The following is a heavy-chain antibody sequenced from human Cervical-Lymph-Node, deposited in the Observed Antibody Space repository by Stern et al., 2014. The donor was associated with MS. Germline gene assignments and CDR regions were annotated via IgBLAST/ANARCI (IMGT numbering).Heavy chain of an antibody. CDR3: ALSSETSDRWYSLGYDL. D-gene: IGHD6-13*01. J-gene: IGHJ5*02. CDR2: IFPVFGTP. Sequence: VQLEESGAEVTKPGSSVEVSFKASGGTFSKFPSSWVRQAPGQGLEWMGGIFPVFGTPTYAQEFRGRVTITADVSTSTVYMELSSLRSDDTAVYYCALSSETSDRWYSLGYDLWGQGTLVTVSS. CDR1: GGTFSKFP. V-gene: IGHV1-69*01.